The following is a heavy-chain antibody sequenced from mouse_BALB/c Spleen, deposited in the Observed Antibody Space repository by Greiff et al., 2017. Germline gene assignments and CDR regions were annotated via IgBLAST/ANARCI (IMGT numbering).Heavy chain of an antibody. V-gene: IGHV14-4*02. J-gene: IGHJ4*01. D-gene: IGHD1-1*01. Sequence: EVMLVESGAELVRSGASVKLSCTASGFNIKDYYMHWVKQRPEQGLEWIGWIDPENGDTEYAPKFQGKATMTADTSSNTAYLQLSSLTSEDTAVYYCNEGYYGSSYAMDYWGQGTSVTVSS. CDR3: NEGYYGSSYAMDY. CDR2: IDPENGDT. CDR1: GFNIKDYY.